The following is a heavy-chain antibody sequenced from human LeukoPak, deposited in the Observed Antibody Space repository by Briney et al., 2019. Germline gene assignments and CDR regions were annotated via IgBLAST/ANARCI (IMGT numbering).Heavy chain of an antibody. CDR2: ISGSGGST. Sequence: PGGSLRLSCAASGFTFSSYDMSWVRQAPGKGLEWVSAISGSGGSTYYADSVKGRFTISRDNSKNTLYLQMNSLRAEDTAVYYCAKHRYSSSWYLGQMGSPVDYWGQGTLVTVSS. D-gene: IGHD6-13*01. CDR3: AKHRYSSSWYLGQMGSPVDY. J-gene: IGHJ4*02. V-gene: IGHV3-23*01. CDR1: GFTFSSYD.